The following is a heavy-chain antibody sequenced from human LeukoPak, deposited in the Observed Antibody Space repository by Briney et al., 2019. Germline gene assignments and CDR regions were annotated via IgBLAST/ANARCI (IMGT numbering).Heavy chain of an antibody. J-gene: IGHJ4*02. CDR3: ARQGSSSDY. CDR1: GGSISSSSYY. V-gene: IGHV4-39*01. CDR2: IYYSGST. Sequence: SETLSLTCTVSGGSISSSSYYWGWVRQPRGKGREWIVSIYYSGSTYYNPSRKRRVNIYVDTSKKQFSLKLSSVPAADTAVYYCARQGSSSDYWGQGTLVTVSS. D-gene: IGHD6-6*01.